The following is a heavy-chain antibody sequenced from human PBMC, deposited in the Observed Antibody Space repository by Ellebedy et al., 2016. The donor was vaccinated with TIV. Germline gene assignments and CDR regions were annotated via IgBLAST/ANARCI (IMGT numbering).Heavy chain of an antibody. CDR1: GFTFNNYA. D-gene: IGHD3/OR15-3a*01. J-gene: IGHJ4*02. V-gene: IGHV3-23*01. CDR2: ISHTGSRA. CDR3: ARDLRWDWTGHRFDS. Sequence: GESLKISCAASGFTFNNYAMSWVRQAPGKGLEWVSTISHTGSRAYYANSVEGRFIISRDNSKNTVDLQMNSLRAEDTAVYYCARDLRWDWTGHRFDSWGQGTLVTVSS.